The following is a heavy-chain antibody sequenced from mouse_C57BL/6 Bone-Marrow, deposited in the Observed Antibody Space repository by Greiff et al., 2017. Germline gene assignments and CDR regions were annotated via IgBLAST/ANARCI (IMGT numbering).Heavy chain of an antibody. D-gene: IGHD3-3*01. V-gene: IGHV5-16*01. CDR2: IHHDGSST. CDR3: ARDGGWDYCDY. Sequence: EVKLVESEGGLVQPGSSMKLSCTASGFTFSDYYMAWVRQVPEKGLEWVANIHHDGSSTYYLDSFKSRFMISGDKAKNILYMRMSSLKSEDTATYYCARDGGWDYCDYGGQGTTLTVSA. J-gene: IGHJ2*01. CDR1: GFTFSDYY.